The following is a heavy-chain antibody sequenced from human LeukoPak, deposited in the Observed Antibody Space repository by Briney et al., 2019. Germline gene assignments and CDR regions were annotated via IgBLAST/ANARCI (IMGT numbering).Heavy chain of an antibody. CDR3: ARVRVATTGRYDALNL. D-gene: IGHD5-12*01. Sequence: GGSLRLSCAASGFTFSSYSMNWVRQAPGKGLEWVSYISSSSSTIYYADSVKGRFIISRDDAKNSLYLQMNTLRADDTALYYCARVRVATTGRYDALNLWGQGTMVTVSS. CDR2: ISSSSSTI. J-gene: IGHJ3*01. V-gene: IGHV3-48*04. CDR1: GFTFSSYS.